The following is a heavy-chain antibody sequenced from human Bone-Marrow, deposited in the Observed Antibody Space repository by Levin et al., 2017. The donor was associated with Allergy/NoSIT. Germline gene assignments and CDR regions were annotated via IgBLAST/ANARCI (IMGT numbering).Heavy chain of an antibody. CDR2: IYYSGST. V-gene: IGHV4-59*01. CDR3: ARSVSTPGSYYIPLTYYFDY. J-gene: IGHJ4*02. Sequence: SQTLSLTCTVSGGSISSSYWSWIRQPPGKGLEWIGYIYYSGSTNYNPSLKSRVTISVDTSKNQFSLKLSSVTAADTAVYYCARSVSTPGSYYIPLTYYFDYWGQGTLVTVSS. D-gene: IGHD3-10*01. CDR1: GGSISSSY.